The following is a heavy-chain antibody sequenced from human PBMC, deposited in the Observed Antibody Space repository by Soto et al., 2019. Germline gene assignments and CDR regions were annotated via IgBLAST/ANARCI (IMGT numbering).Heavy chain of an antibody. Sequence: SVKVSCKASGFTFTSSAVQWVRQARGQRLEWIGWIVVGSGNTNYAQKFQERVTITRDMSTSTAYMELSSLRSEDTAVYYCAAVMVRGVISAFDIWGQGTMVTVSS. CDR2: IVVGSGNT. J-gene: IGHJ3*02. CDR1: GFTFTSSA. V-gene: IGHV1-58*01. D-gene: IGHD3-10*01. CDR3: AAVMVRGVISAFDI.